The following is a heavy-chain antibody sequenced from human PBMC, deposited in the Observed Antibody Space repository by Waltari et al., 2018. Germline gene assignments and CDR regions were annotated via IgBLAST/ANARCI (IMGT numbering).Heavy chain of an antibody. V-gene: IGHV3-30*03. CDR3: ARGFWFGDLHQSGAFDF. J-gene: IGHJ4*02. Sequence: QVQLVESGVGVVQPGGSLRLSCAASGFPFSIFGMHWVRQAPGKGLELVTVISNDGRNKYYADSVKGRFTISKDNSKNTLYLEISSVRGEDSAVYFCARGFWFGDLHQSGAFDFWGQGTQVTVSS. CDR1: GFPFSIFG. CDR2: ISNDGRNK. D-gene: IGHD3-10*01.